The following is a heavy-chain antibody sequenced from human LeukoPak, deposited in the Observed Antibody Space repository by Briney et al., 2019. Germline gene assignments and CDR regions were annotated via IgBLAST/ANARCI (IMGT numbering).Heavy chain of an antibody. D-gene: IGHD4/OR15-4a*01. CDR3: ARDGAGRGGDY. Sequence: GGSLRFSCAASGFTVSSHYMSWVRQAPGKGLEWVSVIYSGGSTYYADSVKGRFTISRDNSKNTLYLQMNSLRAEDTAVYYCARDGAGRGGDYWGQGTLVTVSS. V-gene: IGHV3-53*01. CDR1: GFTVSSHY. J-gene: IGHJ4*02. CDR2: IYSGGST.